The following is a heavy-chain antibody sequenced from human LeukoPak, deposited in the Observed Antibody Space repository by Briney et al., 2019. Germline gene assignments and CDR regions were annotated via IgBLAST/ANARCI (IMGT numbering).Heavy chain of an antibody. V-gene: IGHV4-59*08. CDR2: IYYSGST. D-gene: IGHD1-1*01. Sequence: SETLSLTCTASGGTISSYYWNWIRQPPGKGLEWIGYIYYSGSTNYNPSLKRRVTISVDTSKNQFSLKLSSVTAADTAVYYCDRHIVLGYTYFYPGGNCWGQGTLVTVSS. J-gene: IGHJ4*01. CDR3: DRHIVLGYTYFYPGGNC. CDR1: GGTISSYY.